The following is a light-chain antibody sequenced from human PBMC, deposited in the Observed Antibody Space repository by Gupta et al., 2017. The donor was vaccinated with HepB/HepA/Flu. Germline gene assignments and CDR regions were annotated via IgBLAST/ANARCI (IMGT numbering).Light chain of an antibody. V-gene: IGKV3-11*01. J-gene: IGKJ3*01. CDR3: QQRSHWPLT. CDR2: DAS. Sequence: EIVLTQSPATLSLSPGERATLSCRASQNVDSYLAWFQQKPGQAPRLLIYDASTRATGIPARFSGSGSGTDFTLTITSLESEDFAVYYCQQRSHWPLTFGHGTTVDIK. CDR1: QNVDSY.